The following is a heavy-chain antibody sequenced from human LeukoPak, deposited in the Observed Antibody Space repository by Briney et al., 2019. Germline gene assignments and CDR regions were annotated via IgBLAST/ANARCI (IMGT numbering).Heavy chain of an antibody. J-gene: IGHJ6*03. CDR1: GGTFSSHA. Sequence: SVKVSCKASGGTFSSHAISWVRQAPGQGLEWMGGNIPTLDAPNYAQKFQGRVTITADDSTSTVYMEVSSLRSEDTAIYYCARSEVEALVRAGPGYYSYYYMDVWGKGTTVTVSS. CDR2: NIPTLDAP. V-gene: IGHV1-69*01. D-gene: IGHD3-10*01. CDR3: ARSEVEALVRAGPGYYSYYYMDV.